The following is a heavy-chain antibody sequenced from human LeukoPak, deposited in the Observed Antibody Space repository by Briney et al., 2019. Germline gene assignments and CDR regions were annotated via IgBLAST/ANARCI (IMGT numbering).Heavy chain of an antibody. Sequence: PSETLSLTCTVSGGSISSSSYYWGWIRQPPGKGLEWIGSIYYSGSTYYNPSFKGRVTISVDTSKNQFSLKLSSVTAADTAVYYCARHVVAVAGTNPYYYYYYMDVWGKGTTVTVSS. CDR3: ARHVVAVAGTNPYYYYYYMDV. CDR1: GGSISSSSYY. J-gene: IGHJ6*03. V-gene: IGHV4-39*01. CDR2: IYYSGST. D-gene: IGHD6-19*01.